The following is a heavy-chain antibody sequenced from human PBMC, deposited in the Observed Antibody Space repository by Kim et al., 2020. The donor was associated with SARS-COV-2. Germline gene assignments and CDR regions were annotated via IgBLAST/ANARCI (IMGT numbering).Heavy chain of an antibody. J-gene: IGHJ6*02. CDR3: TTLPHLEWIRGNYYYYGMDV. D-gene: IGHD3-3*01. V-gene: IGHV3-15*01. CDR1: GFTFSNAW. CDR2: IKSKTDGGTT. Sequence: GGSLRLSCAASGFTFSNAWMSWVRQAPGKGLEWVGRIKSKTDGGTTDYAAPVKGRFTISRDDSKNTLYLQMNSLKTEDTAVYYCTTLPHLEWIRGNYYYYGMDVWGQGTTVTVSS.